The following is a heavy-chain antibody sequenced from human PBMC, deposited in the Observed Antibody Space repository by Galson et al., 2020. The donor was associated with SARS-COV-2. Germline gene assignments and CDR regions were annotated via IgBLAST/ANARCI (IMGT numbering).Heavy chain of an antibody. J-gene: IGHJ4*02. Sequence: SQTLSLTCTVSGDSIRSGGYCWGWVRQSPRKGLEWIGTFCYPESTYFNLPLRSRDTISIAASGNKLFLNLTSATVADTATYYCARQAFLRGVAHFDSWGPGTLVTVSS. CDR3: ARQAFLRGVAHFDS. D-gene: IGHD3-10*01. V-gene: IGHV4-39*01. CDR1: GDSIRSGGYC. CDR2: FCYPEST.